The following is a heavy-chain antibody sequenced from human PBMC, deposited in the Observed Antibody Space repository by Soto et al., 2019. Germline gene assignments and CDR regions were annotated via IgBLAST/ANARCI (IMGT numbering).Heavy chain of an antibody. V-gene: IGHV4-39*02. Sequence: SLTCTVSGGSISSSSYYWGWIRHPPGKGLEWIGNIYYSGSTYYNPSLKGRFTISRDNPKNSVVLQMNSLRAEDTAVYYCARDWLDSSSGRGIDLWGQGALVTVTS. CDR1: GGSISSSSYY. CDR3: ARDWLDSSSGRGIDL. D-gene: IGHD6-6*01. CDR2: IYYSGST. J-gene: IGHJ5*02.